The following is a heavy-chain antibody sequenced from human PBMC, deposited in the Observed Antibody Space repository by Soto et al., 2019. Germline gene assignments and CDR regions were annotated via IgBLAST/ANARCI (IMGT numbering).Heavy chain of an antibody. V-gene: IGHV3-23*01. CDR2: ISDSGATT. CDR3: AKEDTSSGSLDY. Sequence: GGSLRLSCAASGFPFGENAMSWVRQAPGKGLEWVSGISDSGATTYYADSVRGRFTISRDNSKNTLYLQMRSLRAEDSASYYCAKEDTSSGSLDYWGQGALVTVSS. D-gene: IGHD6-19*01. CDR1: GFPFGENA. J-gene: IGHJ4*02.